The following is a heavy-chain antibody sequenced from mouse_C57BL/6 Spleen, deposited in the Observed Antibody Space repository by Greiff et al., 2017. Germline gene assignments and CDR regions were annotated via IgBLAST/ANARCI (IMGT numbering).Heavy chain of an antibody. CDR3: ARHEAFYYGSSYGWFAY. D-gene: IGHD1-1*01. Sequence: EVKLVESGGDLVKPGGSLKLSCAASGFTFSSYGMSWVRQTPDKRLEWVATISSGGSYTYYPDSVKGRFTISRDTAKNTLYLQMSSLKSEDTAMYYCARHEAFYYGSSYGWFAYWGQGTLVTVSA. CDR1: GFTFSSYG. CDR2: ISSGGSYT. J-gene: IGHJ3*01. V-gene: IGHV5-6*01.